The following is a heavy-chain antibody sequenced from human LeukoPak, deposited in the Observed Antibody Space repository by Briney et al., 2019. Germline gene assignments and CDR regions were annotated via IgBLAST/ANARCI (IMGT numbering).Heavy chain of an antibody. J-gene: IGHJ4*02. CDR2: IKGDGSST. Sequence: GGSLRLSCAASGFTFSSYWMHWVRHTPGKVLVWVSRIKGDGSSTSYADSVKGRFTISRDNAKNTLYLQMNSLRAEDTAVYYCARDGYSFGHDFDNWGQGTLVTVSS. CDR3: ARDGYSFGHDFDN. V-gene: IGHV3-74*01. D-gene: IGHD5-18*01. CDR1: GFTFSSYW.